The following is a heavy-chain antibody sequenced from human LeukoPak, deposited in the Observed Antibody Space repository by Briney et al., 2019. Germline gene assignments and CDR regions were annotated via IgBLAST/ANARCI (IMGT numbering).Heavy chain of an antibody. D-gene: IGHD2-8*01. CDR2: ISASGGIT. CDR1: GFTFNNYA. CDR3: AKDLRAYCTNGICYERRSLFDY. J-gene: IGHJ4*02. V-gene: IGHV3-23*01. Sequence: PGGSLRLSCAASGFTFNNYAMNWVRQAPGKGLEWVSGISASGGITNYADSVKGRFTISRDNPQNTLYLLMNSLRAEDTAVYYCAKDLRAYCTNGICYERRSLFDYWGQGTLVTVSS.